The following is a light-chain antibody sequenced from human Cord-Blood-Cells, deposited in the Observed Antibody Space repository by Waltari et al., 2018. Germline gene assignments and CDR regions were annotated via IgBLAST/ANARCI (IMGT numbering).Light chain of an antibody. CDR2: DFS. Sequence: SALTPPASVSGSPGQTITIPCTGTSSDVVCYNLVPWYQQHPGNTPNLMIYDFSKRPSGVSNRFSGSTSGNTAALTISGLQAEDEADYYCSSYTSSSTSVFGTGTKVTVL. V-gene: IGLV2-14*02. CDR3: SSYTSSSTSV. CDR1: SSDVVCYNL. J-gene: IGLJ1*01.